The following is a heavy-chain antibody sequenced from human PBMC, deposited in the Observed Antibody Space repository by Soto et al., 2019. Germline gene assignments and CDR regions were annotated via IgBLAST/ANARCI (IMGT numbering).Heavy chain of an antibody. D-gene: IGHD3-9*01. CDR1: GYTFTSYD. CDR3: ARRYYDILTGRYYYYYYMDV. J-gene: IGHJ6*03. V-gene: IGHV1-8*01. CDR2: MNPNSGNT. Sequence: QVQLVQSGAEVKKPGASVKVSCKASGYTFTSYDINWVRQATGQGLEWMGWMNPNSGNTGYAQKFQGRVTMTRNTSISTAYMELSSLRSEDTAVYYCARRYYDILTGRYYYYYYMDVWGKGTTVPVSS.